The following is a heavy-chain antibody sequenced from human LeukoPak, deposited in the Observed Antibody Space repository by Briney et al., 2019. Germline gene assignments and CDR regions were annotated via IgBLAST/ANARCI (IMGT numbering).Heavy chain of an antibody. D-gene: IGHD2-21*01. J-gene: IGHJ6*01. CDR3: ARGVAPLYFHYGMDV. V-gene: IGHV3-66*01. CDR2: FYPGGTT. Sequence: GGSLRLSCAASGFTVSSNYMIWVRQPPGMGLEWVSVFYPGGTTYYADSVKGRFSISRDNSKNIVSLQMNSLRAEDTAVYYCARGVAPLYFHYGMDVWGEGTTVTVSS. CDR1: GFTVSSNY.